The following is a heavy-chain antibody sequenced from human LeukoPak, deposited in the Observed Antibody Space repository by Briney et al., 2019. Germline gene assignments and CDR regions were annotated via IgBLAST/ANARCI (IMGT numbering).Heavy chain of an antibody. CDR3: ARAARSSSWYRIPFDP. J-gene: IGHJ5*02. D-gene: IGHD6-13*01. V-gene: IGHV1-2*02. Sequence: ASVKVSCKASGYTFTGYYMHWVRQAPGQGLEWMGWINPNSGGTNYAQKFQGRVTMTRDTSISTAYMELSRLRSDGTAVYYCARAARSSSWYRIPFDPWGQGTLVTVSS. CDR2: INPNSGGT. CDR1: GYTFTGYY.